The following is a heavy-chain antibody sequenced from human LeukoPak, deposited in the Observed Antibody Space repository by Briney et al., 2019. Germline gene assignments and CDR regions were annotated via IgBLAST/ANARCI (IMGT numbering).Heavy chain of an antibody. CDR1: GGPISSYY. V-gene: IGHV4-59*08. Sequence: SETLSLTCTVSGGPISSYYWSWIRQPPGRGLEWIGYISYSGSTNYNPSLRSRVTISVDTSKNQFSLKLSSVTAADTAVYYCARHSSSRGTSSLFDYWGQGTLVTVSS. D-gene: IGHD2-2*01. CDR3: ARHSSSRGTSSLFDY. J-gene: IGHJ4*02. CDR2: ISYSGST.